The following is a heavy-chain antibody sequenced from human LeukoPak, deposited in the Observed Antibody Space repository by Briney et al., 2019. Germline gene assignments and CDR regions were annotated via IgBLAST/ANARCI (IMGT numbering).Heavy chain of an antibody. V-gene: IGHV3-7*05. J-gene: IGHJ5*02. CDR3: ARENVDYDFWSGYPNWFDP. D-gene: IGHD3-3*01. CDR1: GFTFTSYW. CDR2: IRQDESEK. Sequence: GGSLRLSCAVSGFTFTSYWMSWVCQAPGKGLEWVANIRQDESEKYYVDSVKGRFSISRDNAKKSLYLQMNSLRADDTAVYYCARENVDYDFWSGYPNWFDPWGQGTLVTVSS.